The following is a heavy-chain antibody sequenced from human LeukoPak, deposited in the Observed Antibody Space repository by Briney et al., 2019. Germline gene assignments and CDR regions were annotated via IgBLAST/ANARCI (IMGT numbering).Heavy chain of an antibody. J-gene: IGHJ5*02. CDR1: GGSFSGYY. V-gene: IGHV4-34*01. D-gene: IGHD5-18*01. CDR2: INHSGST. Sequence: PSETLSLTCAVYGGSFSGYYWSWIRQPPGKGLEWIGEINHSGSTNYNPSLKSRVTISVDTSKNQFSLKLTSVTAADTAVYYCARHTGVQLWNPNWFDPWGQGTLVTVSS. CDR3: ARHTGVQLWNPNWFDP.